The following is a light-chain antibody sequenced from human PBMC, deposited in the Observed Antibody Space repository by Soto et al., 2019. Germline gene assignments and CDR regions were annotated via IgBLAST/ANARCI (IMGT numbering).Light chain of an antibody. J-gene: IGLJ2*01. CDR2: DNN. CDR1: SSNIASTY. V-gene: IGLV1-51*01. CDR3: GTWDSSLPVSVV. Sequence: QSVLTQPPSVSAAPGEKVSISCSGGSSNIASTYVSWYQQLPGAAPKLLIYDNNKRPSGIPDRFSGSTSGTSATLGITGLQTGDEADYYCGTWDSSLPVSVVFGGGTKVTVL.